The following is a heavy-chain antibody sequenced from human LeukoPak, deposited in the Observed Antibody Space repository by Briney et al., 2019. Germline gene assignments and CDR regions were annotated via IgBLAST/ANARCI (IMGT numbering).Heavy chain of an antibody. CDR2: ISGSGGST. CDR1: GFTFSSYA. V-gene: IGHV3-23*01. D-gene: IGHD1-26*01. CDR3: AKDRLSGSYGEAFDY. Sequence: GGSLRLSCAASGFTFSSYAMSWVRQAPGKGLEWVSAISGSGGSTYYADSVKGRFTISRDNSMNTLYLQMNSLRAEDTAVYYCAKDRLSGSYGEAFDYWGQGTLVTVSS. J-gene: IGHJ4*02.